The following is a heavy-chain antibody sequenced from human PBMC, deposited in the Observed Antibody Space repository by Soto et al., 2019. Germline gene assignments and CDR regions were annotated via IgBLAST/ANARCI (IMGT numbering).Heavy chain of an antibody. V-gene: IGHV3-23*01. CDR3: AKDSWAIFGVPAGEYYAMDV. D-gene: IGHD3-3*01. CDR2: ISGSGGTT. Sequence: PGGSLRLSCAASGLTFHRHGMHWVRQAPGKGLEWVSAISGSGGTTYYSDSVKGRFTISRDNSKNTVYLQMNDLRVEDAAEYFCAKDSWAIFGVPAGEYYAMDVWGQGTTVTVSS. CDR1: GLTFHRHG. J-gene: IGHJ6*02.